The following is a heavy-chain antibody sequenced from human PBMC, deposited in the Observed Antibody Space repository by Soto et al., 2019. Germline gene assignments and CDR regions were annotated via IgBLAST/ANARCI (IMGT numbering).Heavy chain of an antibody. CDR2: ISGSGGST. D-gene: IGHD3-22*01. Sequence: RLGCASSRGTFISYARVVVLQAPGKGLEWVSAISGSGGSTYYADSVKGRFTISRDNSKNTLYLQMNSLRAEDTAVYYCAKVIPYYYDSSGPGYWGQGTLVTVSS. J-gene: IGHJ4*02. V-gene: IGHV3-23*01. CDR1: RGTFISYA. CDR3: AKVIPYYYDSSGPGY.